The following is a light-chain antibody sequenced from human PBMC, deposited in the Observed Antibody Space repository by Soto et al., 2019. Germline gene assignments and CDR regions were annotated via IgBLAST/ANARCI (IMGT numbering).Light chain of an antibody. CDR2: GAS. CDR1: ESVSSRY. Sequence: EIVLTQSPGTLSLSPGERATLSCRATESVSSRYLAWYHQKPGQAPRLLIYGASSRATGIPDRFSGSGSGTDFTLTISRLEPEDFAVYYCQQYGSSPPWTFGQGTKVEIK. J-gene: IGKJ1*01. CDR3: QQYGSSPPWT. V-gene: IGKV3-20*01.